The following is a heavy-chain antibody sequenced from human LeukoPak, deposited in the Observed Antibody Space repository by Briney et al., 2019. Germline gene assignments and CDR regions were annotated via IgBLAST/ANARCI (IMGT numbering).Heavy chain of an antibody. D-gene: IGHD4-23*01. Sequence: GTLSLTCAVSGGSISSSNWWSWVRQPPGKGLEWVSRINGDGITTNYADSVKGRFTISRDNAKNTLFLQVNSLRAEDTAIYYCARGVSGNYGKFDSWGQGTLVTVSS. V-gene: IGHV3-74*01. CDR3: ARGVSGNYGKFDS. CDR1: GGSISSSNW. J-gene: IGHJ4*02. CDR2: INGDGITT.